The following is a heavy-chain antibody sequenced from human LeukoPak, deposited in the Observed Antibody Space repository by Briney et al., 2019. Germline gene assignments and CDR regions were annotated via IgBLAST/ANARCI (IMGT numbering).Heavy chain of an antibody. CDR2: ISSSSSYI. CDR3: ARDEAFWTYYGMDV. D-gene: IGHD3/OR15-3a*01. J-gene: IGHJ6*02. CDR1: GFTFSTYS. Sequence: GGSLRLSCAASGFTFSTYSMHWVRQAPGKGLEWVSSISSSSSYIYYADSVKGRFTISGDNAKNSLYLQMNSLRAEDTAVYYCARDEAFWTYYGMDVWGQGTTVTVSS. V-gene: IGHV3-21*01.